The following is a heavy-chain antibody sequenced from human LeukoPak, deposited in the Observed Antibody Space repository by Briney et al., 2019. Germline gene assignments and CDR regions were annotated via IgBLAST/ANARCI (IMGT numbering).Heavy chain of an antibody. J-gene: IGHJ4*02. Sequence: GESLRLSCAASGFTFFTYSMNWVRQAPGKGLEWVSSISGDSRYIYYADSMKGRFTISRNNAKNSLYLQMNSLRVEDTAIYYCARDYVWGSSESDYWGQGTLVTVSS. CDR1: GFTFFTYS. D-gene: IGHD7-27*01. CDR2: ISGDSRYI. CDR3: ARDYVWGSSESDY. V-gene: IGHV3-21*01.